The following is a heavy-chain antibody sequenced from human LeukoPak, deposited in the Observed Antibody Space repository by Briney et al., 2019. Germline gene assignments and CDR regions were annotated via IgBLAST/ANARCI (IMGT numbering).Heavy chain of an antibody. CDR3: ARDAGTYYYDSSGSRPYDY. CDR1: GFTFSSYS. J-gene: IGHJ4*02. D-gene: IGHD3-22*01. V-gene: IGHV3-21*01. CDR2: ISSSSSYI. Sequence: GGSLRLSCAASGFTFSSYSMNWVRQAPGKGLEWVSSISSSSSYIYYADSVKGRFTISRDNAKNSLYLQMNSLRAEDTAVYYRARDAGTYYYDSSGSRPYDYWGQGTLVTVSS.